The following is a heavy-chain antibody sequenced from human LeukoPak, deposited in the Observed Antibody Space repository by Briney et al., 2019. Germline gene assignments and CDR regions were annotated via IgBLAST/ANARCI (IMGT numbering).Heavy chain of an antibody. J-gene: IGHJ3*02. Sequence: VASVKVSCKASGYTFTGYYMHWVRQAPGQGLEWMGWINPNSGGTNYAQKFQGRVAMTRDTSISTAYMELSRLRSDDTAVYYCAREEDTAMVRNAFDIWGQGTMVTVSS. CDR1: GYTFTGYY. CDR2: INPNSGGT. CDR3: AREEDTAMVRNAFDI. V-gene: IGHV1-2*02. D-gene: IGHD5-18*01.